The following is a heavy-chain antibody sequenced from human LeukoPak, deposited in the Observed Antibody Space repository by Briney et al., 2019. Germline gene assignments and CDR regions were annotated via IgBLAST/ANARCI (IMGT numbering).Heavy chain of an antibody. V-gene: IGHV3-53*01. Sequence: PGGSLRLSCAASGFTVSSNYMSWVRQAPGKGLEWVSVIYSGGSTYYADSVEGRFTISRDNSKNTLYLQMNSLRAEDTAVYYCARGPPLVAATLYPYYFDYWGQGTLVTVSS. J-gene: IGHJ4*02. CDR1: GFTVSSNY. D-gene: IGHD2-15*01. CDR2: IYSGGST. CDR3: ARGPPLVAATLYPYYFDY.